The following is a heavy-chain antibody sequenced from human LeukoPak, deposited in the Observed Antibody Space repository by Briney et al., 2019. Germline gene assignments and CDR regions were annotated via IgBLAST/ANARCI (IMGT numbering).Heavy chain of an antibody. CDR3: ARGEGYSYYYAMDV. V-gene: IGHV3-23*01. CDR1: GFTFSSYA. CDR2: ISGSGGST. Sequence: GGSLRLSCAASGFTFSSYAMSWVRQAPGKGLEWVSAISGSGGSTYFADSVKGRFTISRDSSKNTMYLQMNSLRAEDTAVYYCARGEGYSYYYAMDVWGQGTTVTVSS. J-gene: IGHJ6*02. D-gene: IGHD2-15*01.